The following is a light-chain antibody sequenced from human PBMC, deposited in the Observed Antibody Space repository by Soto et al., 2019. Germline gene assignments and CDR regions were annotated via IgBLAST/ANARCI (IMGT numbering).Light chain of an antibody. Sequence: DIQMTQSPSPLSASVGDRVTITCRASQSVTSRLAWYQQKPGKAPKLLIYGAYNLESGVPSRFSGSGSGTEFTLTISSLQPDDVATYYCQQYNSYSLTFGGGTTVEIK. J-gene: IGKJ4*01. CDR1: QSVTSR. CDR3: QQYNSYSLT. CDR2: GAY. V-gene: IGKV1-5*01.